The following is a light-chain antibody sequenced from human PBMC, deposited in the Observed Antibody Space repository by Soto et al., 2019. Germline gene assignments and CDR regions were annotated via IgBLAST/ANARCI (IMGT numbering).Light chain of an antibody. CDR2: GAS. J-gene: IGKJ2*01. CDR1: QSVSTSY. V-gene: IGKV3-20*01. CDR3: QQYGSSPYT. Sequence: VLTQSPGTLSLSPGERATLSCRASQSVSTSYLAWYQQKPGQAPRLLIYGASSRATGIPDRFSGSGSGTDFTLTISRLEPEDFAVYYCQQYGSSPYTFGQGTKMEIK.